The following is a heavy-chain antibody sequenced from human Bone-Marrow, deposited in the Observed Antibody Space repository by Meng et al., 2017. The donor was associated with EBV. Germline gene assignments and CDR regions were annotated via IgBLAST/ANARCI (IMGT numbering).Heavy chain of an antibody. Sequence: QVQLQQWGAGLLKPSETLSLTCAGYGGSFSGYYWSWIRQPPGKGLEWIGEINHSGSTNYNPSLKSRVTISVDTSKNQFSLKLSSVTAADTAVYYCARVPPYGSGSYSYFDYWGQGTLVTVSS. D-gene: IGHD3-10*01. V-gene: IGHV4-34*01. J-gene: IGHJ4*02. CDR1: GGSFSGYY. CDR3: ARVPPYGSGSYSYFDY. CDR2: INHSGST.